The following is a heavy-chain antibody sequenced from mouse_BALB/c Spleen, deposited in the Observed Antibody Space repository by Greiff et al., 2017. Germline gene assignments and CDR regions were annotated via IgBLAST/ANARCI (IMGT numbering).Heavy chain of an antibody. J-gene: IGHJ4*01. CDR3: ASYYGSSYAMDY. Sequence: EVQRVESGPELVKPGASMKISCKASGYSFTGYTMNWVKQSHGKNLEWIGLINPYNGGTSYNQKFKGKATLTVDKSSSTAYMELLSLTSEDSAVYYCASYYGSSYAMDYWGQGTSVTVSS. D-gene: IGHD1-1*01. V-gene: IGHV1-18*01. CDR2: INPYNGGT. CDR1: GYSFTGYT.